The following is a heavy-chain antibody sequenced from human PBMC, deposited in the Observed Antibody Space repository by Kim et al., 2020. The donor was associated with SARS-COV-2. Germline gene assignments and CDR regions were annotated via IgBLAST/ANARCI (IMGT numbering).Heavy chain of an antibody. CDR3: VKYWGRYKESWHLDF. V-gene: IGHV3-23*01. CDR2: SHDEGSYT. CDR1: GFAFGGYA. J-gene: IGHJ2*01. Sequence: GGSLRLSCAASGFAFGGYAMGWVRQAPGKGLEWVSVSHDEGSYTYYADSVKGRFTISRDNLKKMLYLQMNTLRAEDTALYYCVKYWGRYKESWHLDFWGRGTLVTVSS. D-gene: IGHD3-16*01.